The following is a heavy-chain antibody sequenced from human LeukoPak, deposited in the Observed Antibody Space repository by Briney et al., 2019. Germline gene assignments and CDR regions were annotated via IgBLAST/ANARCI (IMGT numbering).Heavy chain of an antibody. Sequence: GGSLRLSCAASGFTFSSYAIHWVRQAPGKGLEWVANIKQDGSEKYYVDSVKGRFTISRDNAKNSLYLQMNSLRAEDTAVYYCARERAEIDYWGQGTLVTVSS. CDR2: IKQDGSEK. CDR3: ARERAEIDY. CDR1: GFTFSSYA. V-gene: IGHV3-7*01. J-gene: IGHJ4*02.